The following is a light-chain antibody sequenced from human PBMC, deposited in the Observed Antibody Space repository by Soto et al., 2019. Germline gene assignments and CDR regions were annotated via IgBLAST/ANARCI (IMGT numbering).Light chain of an antibody. CDR1: QSVSSN. CDR3: QQYNNWPQT. J-gene: IGKJ1*01. V-gene: IGKV3-15*01. CDR2: GAS. Sequence: EIVMTQSQGTLSVSPGERAALSCRASQSVSSNLAWYQQKPGQAPRLLIYGASTRATGIPARFSGSGSGTEFTLTISSLQSEDFAVYYCQQYNNWPQTFGQGTKVDI.